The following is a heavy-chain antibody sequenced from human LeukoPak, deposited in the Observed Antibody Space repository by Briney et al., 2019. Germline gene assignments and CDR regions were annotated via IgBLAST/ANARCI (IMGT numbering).Heavy chain of an antibody. CDR2: INKDGSEI. CDR1: GFTFSTYW. CDR3: ARDKVTY. J-gene: IGHJ4*02. Sequence: GGSLRLSCAASGFTFSTYWMSWVRQAPGKGLEWVAHINKDGSEIYYVDSVKGRFTISRDNAKSSLSLQMNSMRVEDTAVYYCARDKVTYWGQGILVTVSS. V-gene: IGHV3-7*01.